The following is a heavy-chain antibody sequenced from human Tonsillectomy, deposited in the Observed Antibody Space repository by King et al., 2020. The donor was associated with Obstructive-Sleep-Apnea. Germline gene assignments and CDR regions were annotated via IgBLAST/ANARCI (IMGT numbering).Heavy chain of an antibody. Sequence: VQLQESGPGLVRPSETLSLTCTVPGGSITNYYWGWIRQPPGKGLEWIGYIYYSVITDYNPALRGRVTISVDTSKNQLSLRVTSVTPADTAEYFCARWNEGFDYWGQGTLVTVSS. D-gene: IGHD1-1*01. J-gene: IGHJ4*02. V-gene: IGHV4-59*12. CDR1: GGSITNYY. CDR3: ARWNEGFDY. CDR2: IYYSVIT.